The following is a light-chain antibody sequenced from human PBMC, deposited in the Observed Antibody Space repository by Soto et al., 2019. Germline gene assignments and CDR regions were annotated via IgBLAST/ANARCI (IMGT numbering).Light chain of an antibody. CDR2: RAS. J-gene: IGKJ1*01. CDR3: QQYNSYSWT. Sequence: DIPMTQSPSTLSASVGDRVTITCQASQSIIRWLAWYQQKPGKAPKLLISRASSLHSGVPSRFSGSGSETEFTLTISSLQPEDSATYYCQQYNSYSWTFGQGTKVEIK. V-gene: IGKV1-5*03. CDR1: QSIIRW.